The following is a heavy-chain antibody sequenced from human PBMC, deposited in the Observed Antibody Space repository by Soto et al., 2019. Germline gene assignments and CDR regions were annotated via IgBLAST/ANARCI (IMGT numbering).Heavy chain of an antibody. V-gene: IGHV3-23*01. CDR1: GFTFSAYA. Sequence: PGGVLSLSCAASGFTFSAYAMSWVRQAPGRGLEWVSAISGSDNSTYYADSVKGRFNISRDNSKNTLYLQMSGLKADDTAVYYCAPLGVWGQGTTVTVSS. J-gene: IGHJ6*02. CDR3: APLGV. CDR2: ISGSDNST.